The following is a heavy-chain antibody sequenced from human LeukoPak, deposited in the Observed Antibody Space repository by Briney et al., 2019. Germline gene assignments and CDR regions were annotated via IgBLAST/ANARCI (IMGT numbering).Heavy chain of an antibody. J-gene: IGHJ4*02. CDR1: GFTFSSYS. Sequence: GGSLRLSCAASGFTFSSYSMNWVRQAPGKGLEGVSSISSSSSYIYYADSVKGRFTISRDNAKNSLYLQMNSLRAEDTAVYYCARDGLRIQLWSSVPDYWGQGTLVTVSS. V-gene: IGHV3-21*01. CDR2: ISSSSSYI. D-gene: IGHD5-18*01. CDR3: ARDGLRIQLWSSVPDY.